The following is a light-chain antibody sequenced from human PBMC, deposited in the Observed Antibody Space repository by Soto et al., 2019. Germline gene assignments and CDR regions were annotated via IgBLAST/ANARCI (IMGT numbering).Light chain of an antibody. V-gene: IGLV2-14*01. J-gene: IGLJ1*01. Sequence: QSVLTQPRSVSGSPGQSVTISCTGTSSDVGGYNYVSWYQQHPGKAPKLMIYDVSNRPSGVSNRFSGSKSGNTASLTISGLQAEDEADYYCSSYTSSSTLVFGTGTKLTVL. CDR2: DVS. CDR3: SSYTSSSTLV. CDR1: SSDVGGYNY.